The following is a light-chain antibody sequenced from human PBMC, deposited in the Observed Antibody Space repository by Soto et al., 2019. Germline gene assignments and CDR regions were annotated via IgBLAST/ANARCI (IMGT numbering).Light chain of an antibody. CDR3: TTYAGSNIWV. CDR2: EVS. V-gene: IGLV2-8*01. J-gene: IGLJ3*02. CDR1: SSDVGAYNY. Sequence: QSVLTQPPSASGSPGQSVTISCTGTSSDVGAYNYVSWYQQYPGKAPKLMIYEVSKRPSGVPDRFSGSKSGKTASLTVSGLQPEDESYYHCTTYAGSNIWVFGGGTKVTVL.